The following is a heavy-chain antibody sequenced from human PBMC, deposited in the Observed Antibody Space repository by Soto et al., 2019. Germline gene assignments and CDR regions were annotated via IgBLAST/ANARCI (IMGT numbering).Heavy chain of an antibody. V-gene: IGHV4-39*01. CDR2: IYYSGST. D-gene: IGHD4-17*01. CDR1: GGSVSSGSYY. J-gene: IGHJ4*02. Sequence: ASETLSLTCTVSGGSVSSGSYYWSWIRQPPGKGLEWIGSIYYSGSTYYNPSLKSRVTISVDTSKNQFSLKLSSVTAADTAVYYCAIYSVTRDYWGQGTLVTVSS. CDR3: AIYSVTRDY.